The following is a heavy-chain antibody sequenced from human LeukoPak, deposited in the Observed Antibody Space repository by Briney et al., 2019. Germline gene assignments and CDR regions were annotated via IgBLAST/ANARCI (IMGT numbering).Heavy chain of an antibody. V-gene: IGHV1-69*05. D-gene: IGHD2-2*02. CDR1: GGTFSSYA. CDR2: IIPIFGTA. J-gene: IGHJ6*03. CDR3: ARVSNTARYYYYYYMDV. Sequence: GASVKVSCKASGGTFSSYAISWVRQAPGQGLEWMGGIIPIFGTANYAQKFQGRVTITTDESTSTAYMELSSLRSEDTAVYYCARVSNTARYYYYYYMDVWGKGTTVTVSS.